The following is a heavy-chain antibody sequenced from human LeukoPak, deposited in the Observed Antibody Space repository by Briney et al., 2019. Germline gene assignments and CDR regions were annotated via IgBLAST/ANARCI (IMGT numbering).Heavy chain of an antibody. V-gene: IGHV1-46*01. CDR1: GYTFTSYY. CDR2: INPSGGST. D-gene: IGHD3-22*01. CDR3: AGVDYYDSSGYYERVDY. J-gene: IGHJ4*02. Sequence: ASVKVSCKASGYTFTSYYMHWVRRAPGQGLEWMGIINPSGGSTSYAQKFQGRVTMTRDTSTSTVYMELSSLRSEDTAVYYCAGVDYYDSSGYYERVDYWGQGTLVTVSS.